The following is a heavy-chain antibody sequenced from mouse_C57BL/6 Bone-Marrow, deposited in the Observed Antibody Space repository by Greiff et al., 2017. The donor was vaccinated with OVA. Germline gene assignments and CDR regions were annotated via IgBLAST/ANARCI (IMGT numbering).Heavy chain of an antibody. Sequence: QVQLQQSGPELVKPGASVKISCKASGYTFTDYYINWVKQRPGQGLEWIGWIFPGSGSTYYNEKFKGKATLTVDKSSSTAYLLLNSHTSEDSAVYYCARRDGYYLFAYWGQGTLVTVSA. J-gene: IGHJ3*01. V-gene: IGHV1-75*01. CDR3: ARRDGYYLFAY. D-gene: IGHD2-3*01. CDR1: GYTFTDYY. CDR2: IFPGSGST.